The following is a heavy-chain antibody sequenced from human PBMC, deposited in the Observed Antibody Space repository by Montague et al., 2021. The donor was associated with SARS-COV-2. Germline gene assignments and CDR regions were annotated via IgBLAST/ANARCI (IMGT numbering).Heavy chain of an antibody. D-gene: IGHD4-17*01. CDR1: GFSRNTSGMC. Sequence: ALVKPTKTLTQTCTFSGFSRNTSGMCVSWIRQPPGKALEWLALIDWDEDQYYSTSLKTRLTISKDTSKNQVVLTMTNMDPIDTATYYCARSYGDYRDSYFDYWGQGTLVTVS. J-gene: IGHJ4*02. V-gene: IGHV2-70*01. CDR2: IDWDEDQ. CDR3: ARSYGDYRDSYFDY.